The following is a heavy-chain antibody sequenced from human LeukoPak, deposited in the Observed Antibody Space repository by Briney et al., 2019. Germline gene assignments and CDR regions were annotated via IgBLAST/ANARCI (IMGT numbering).Heavy chain of an antibody. J-gene: IGHJ5*02. CDR3: ARDPALIVVVPAAMAANNWFDP. CDR2: ISAYNGNT. Sequence: ASVKVSCKASGYTFTSYGISWVRQAPGQGLEWMGWISAYNGNTNYAQKLQGRVTMTTDTSTSTAYMELRSLRSDDTAVYYCARDPALIVVVPAAMAANNWFDPWGQGTLVTVSS. V-gene: IGHV1-18*01. CDR1: GYTFTSYG. D-gene: IGHD2-2*01.